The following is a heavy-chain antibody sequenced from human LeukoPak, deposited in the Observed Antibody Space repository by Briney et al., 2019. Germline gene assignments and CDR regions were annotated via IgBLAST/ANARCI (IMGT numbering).Heavy chain of an antibody. D-gene: IGHD3-10*01. J-gene: IGHJ6*03. Sequence: ASVKVSCKASGYTFTSYYIHWVRQAPGQGLEWMGVINPSGGSTNYAQKFQGRVTMTRGTSTSTVYMELSSLRSEDTAVYYCARGPSITMVRGGQWYYYMDVWGKGTTVTISS. CDR2: INPSGGST. CDR3: ARGPSITMVRGGQWYYYMDV. V-gene: IGHV1-46*01. CDR1: GYTFTSYY.